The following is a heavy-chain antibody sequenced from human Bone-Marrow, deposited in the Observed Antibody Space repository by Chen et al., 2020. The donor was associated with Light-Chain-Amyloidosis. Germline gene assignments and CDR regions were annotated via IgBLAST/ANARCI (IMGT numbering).Heavy chain of an antibody. Sequence: QVQLVESGGGVVQPGRSLRLSCAASGFTFSSYGMHWVRQAPGKGLEWVAVISYDGSNKYYADSVKGRFTISRDNSKNTLYLQMNSLRAEDTAVYYCAKDCGGVGHYYYYYYMDVWGKGTTVTVSS. CDR3: AKDCGGVGHYYYYYYMDV. J-gene: IGHJ6*03. D-gene: IGHD2-21*01. CDR2: ISYDGSNK. V-gene: IGHV3-30*18. CDR1: GFTFSSYG.